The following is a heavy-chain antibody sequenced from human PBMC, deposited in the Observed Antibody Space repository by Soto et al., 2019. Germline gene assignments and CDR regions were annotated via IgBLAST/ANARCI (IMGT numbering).Heavy chain of an antibody. CDR2: IIPIFGTA. J-gene: IGHJ5*02. Sequence: SVKVSFKASGSPFSSYAISWVRRAPGQGLEWMGGIIPIFGTANYAQKFQGRVTITADKSTSTAYMELSSLRSEDTAVYYCARDLYCSSTSCHPPHWFDPWGQGTMVTVSS. V-gene: IGHV1-69*06. D-gene: IGHD2-2*01. CDR1: GSPFSSYA. CDR3: ARDLYCSSTSCHPPHWFDP.